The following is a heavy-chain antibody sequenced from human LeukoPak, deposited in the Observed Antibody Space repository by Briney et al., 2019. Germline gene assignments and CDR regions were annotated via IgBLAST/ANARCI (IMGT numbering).Heavy chain of an antibody. CDR1: GFTFSSYA. J-gene: IGHJ6*02. D-gene: IGHD5-12*01. Sequence: PGGSLRLSCVASGFTFSSYAMSRVRQAPGKGLEWVSAISGSGGSTYYADSVKGRFTISRDNSKNTLYLQMNSLRAEDTAVYYCARGPPGYDPRDYYYYGMDVWGQGTTVTVSS. CDR2: ISGSGGST. V-gene: IGHV3-23*01. CDR3: ARGPPGYDPRDYYYYGMDV.